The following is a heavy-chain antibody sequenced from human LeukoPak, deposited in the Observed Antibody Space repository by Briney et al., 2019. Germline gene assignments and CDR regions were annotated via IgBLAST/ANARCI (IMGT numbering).Heavy chain of an antibody. J-gene: IGHJ4*02. V-gene: IGHV3-48*01. CDR1: GFTFSSYS. CDR2: ISSSSSTI. Sequence: GGSLRLSCAASGFTFSSYSMNWVRQAPGRGLEWVSYISSSSSTIYYADSVKGRFTISRDNSKNTLYLQMNSLRAEDTAVYYCARERSNHYFDYWGQGTLVTVSS. CDR3: ARERSNHYFDY. D-gene: IGHD4-11*01.